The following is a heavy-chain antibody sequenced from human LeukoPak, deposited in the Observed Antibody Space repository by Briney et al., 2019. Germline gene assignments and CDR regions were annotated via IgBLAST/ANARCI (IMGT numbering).Heavy chain of an antibody. Sequence: PSETLSLTCSVSGYSISSGYYWGWIRQPPGKGLEWIGSVSHSGSTYYNPPLKSRVIISVDTSKNQFSLKLSSVTAADTAVYYCAREFRSGRYSFDYWGQGTLVTVSS. J-gene: IGHJ4*02. CDR3: AREFRSGRYSFDY. CDR2: VSHSGST. CDR1: GYSISSGYY. V-gene: IGHV4-38-2*02. D-gene: IGHD3-22*01.